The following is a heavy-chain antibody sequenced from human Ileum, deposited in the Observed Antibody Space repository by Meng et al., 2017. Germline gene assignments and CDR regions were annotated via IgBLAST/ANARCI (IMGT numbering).Heavy chain of an antibody. CDR3: ARENTIFGVVWGSWFDP. CDR2: IYYSGST. J-gene: IGHJ5*02. D-gene: IGHD3-3*01. CDR1: GRSISSGDYY. Sequence: QVQLQESGLGLVKPLLTLSLTFTSLGRSISSGDYYLSWIRQPPGKGLEWIGYIYYSGSTYYNPSLKSRVTISVDTSKNQFSLKLSSVTAADTAVYYCARENTIFGVVWGSWFDPWGQGTLVTVSS. V-gene: IGHV4-30-4*01.